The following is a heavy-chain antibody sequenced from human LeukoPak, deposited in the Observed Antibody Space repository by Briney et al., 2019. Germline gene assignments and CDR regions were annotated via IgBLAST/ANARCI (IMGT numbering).Heavy chain of an antibody. Sequence: GGSLRLSCAASGFTFDDYAMHWVRQAPGKGLEWVSGISWNSGSIGYADSVKGRFTISRDNAKNSLYLQMNSLRAEDTALYYCAKTKFYSGSYHFDYWGQGTLVTVSS. CDR1: GFTFDDYA. CDR2: ISWNSGSI. CDR3: AKTKFYSGSYHFDY. D-gene: IGHD1-26*01. V-gene: IGHV3-9*01. J-gene: IGHJ4*02.